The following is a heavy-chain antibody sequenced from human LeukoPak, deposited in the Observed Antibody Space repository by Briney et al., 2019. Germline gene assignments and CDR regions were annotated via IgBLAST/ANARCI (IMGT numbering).Heavy chain of an antibody. CDR1: GYTFTGYY. J-gene: IGHJ5*02. CDR3: ARAAMVREVIPNWFDP. CDR2: INPNSGGT. V-gene: IGHV1-2*04. D-gene: IGHD3-10*01. Sequence: GASVKVSCKASGYTFTGYYMHWVRQAPVQGLEWMGWINPNSGGTNYAQKFQGWVTMTRDTSISTAYMELSRLRSDDTAVYYCARAAMVREVIPNWFDPWGQGTLVTVSP.